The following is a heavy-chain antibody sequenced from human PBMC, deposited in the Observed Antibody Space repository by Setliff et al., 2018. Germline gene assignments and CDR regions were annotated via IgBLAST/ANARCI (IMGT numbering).Heavy chain of an antibody. V-gene: IGHV1-18*01. D-gene: IGHD3-22*01. CDR3: ARVRYYYDSSGWFDP. Sequence: ASVKVSCKASGYTFTSYGISWVRQAPGQGLEWMGWISAYNGNTNYAQKLQGRVTMTTDTSTSTAYMELRSLRFEDTAVYYCARVRYYYDSSGWFDPWGQGTLVTVSS. J-gene: IGHJ5*02. CDR2: ISAYNGNT. CDR1: GYTFTSYG.